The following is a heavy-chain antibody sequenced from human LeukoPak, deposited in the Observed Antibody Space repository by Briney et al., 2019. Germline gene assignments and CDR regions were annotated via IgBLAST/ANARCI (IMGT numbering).Heavy chain of an antibody. CDR1: GYRFTTYY. CDR3: ARGPGGSGSYSWVTDLGF. D-gene: IGHD3-10*01. J-gene: IGHJ4*02. Sequence: ASVKVSCKASGYRFTTYYLNWVRQAPGQGLEWMGEINPSGGSTNYAQKFQGRITMTRDTSTSTVYMELSSLRSEDTAVYYCARGPGGSGSYSWVTDLGFWGQGTLVTVSS. V-gene: IGHV1-46*01. CDR2: INPSGGST.